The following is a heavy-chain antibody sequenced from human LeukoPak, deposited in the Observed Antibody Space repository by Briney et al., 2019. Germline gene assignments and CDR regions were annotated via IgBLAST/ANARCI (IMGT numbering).Heavy chain of an antibody. D-gene: IGHD3-10*01. CDR2: IGDSGA. J-gene: IGHJ6*02. V-gene: IGHV3-23*01. CDR1: GFTFGSYA. CDR3: AKDCCGSGSSYYYGMDV. Sequence: GGSLRLSCAASGFTFGSYAMSWVRQAPGRGLEWVSSIGDSGAHYADAVRGRFTISRDISKNTLNLEMISLRAEDTAVYYCAKDCCGSGSSYYYGMDVWGQGTTVTVSS.